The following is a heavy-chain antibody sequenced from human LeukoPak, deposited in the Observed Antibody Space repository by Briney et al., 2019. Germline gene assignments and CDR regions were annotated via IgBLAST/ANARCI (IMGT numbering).Heavy chain of an antibody. CDR3: ARARYCSSTSCFLDY. J-gene: IGHJ4*02. CDR2: ISGSGGST. D-gene: IGHD2-2*01. Sequence: GGSLRLSCAASGNYWMHWVRQVPGKGLEWVSGISGSGGSTYYADSVKGRFTISRDISKSTLYLQMNSLRAEDTAVYCCARARYCSSTSCFLDYWGQGTLVTVSS. CDR1: GNYW. V-gene: IGHV3-23*01.